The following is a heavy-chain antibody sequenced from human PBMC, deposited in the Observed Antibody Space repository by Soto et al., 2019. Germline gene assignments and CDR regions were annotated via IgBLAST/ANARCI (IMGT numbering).Heavy chain of an antibody. CDR3: ARGGYSGYDYNYYGMDV. V-gene: IGHV3-23*01. Sequence: PGGSLRLSCAASGFTFSSYAMSWVRQAPGKGLEWVSAISGSGGSTYYADSVKGRFTISRDNSKNTLYLQMNSLRAEDTAIYYCARGGYSGYDYNYYGMDVWGQGTTVTVSS. J-gene: IGHJ6*02. CDR1: GFTFSSYA. D-gene: IGHD5-12*01. CDR2: ISGSGGST.